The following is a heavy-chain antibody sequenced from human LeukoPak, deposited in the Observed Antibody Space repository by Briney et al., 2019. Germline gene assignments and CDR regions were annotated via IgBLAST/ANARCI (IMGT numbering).Heavy chain of an antibody. J-gene: IGHJ6*03. V-gene: IGHV3-30*04. CDR3: ARGRVPAATNYYYYYMDV. D-gene: IGHD2-2*01. CDR1: GFTFSSYA. CDR2: ISYDGSNK. Sequence: GGSLRLSCAASGFTFSSYAMHWVRQAPGKGLEWVAVISYDGSNKYYADSVKGRFTISRDNSKNTLYLQMNSLRAEDTAVYYCARGRVPAATNYYYYYMDVWGKGTTVTVSS.